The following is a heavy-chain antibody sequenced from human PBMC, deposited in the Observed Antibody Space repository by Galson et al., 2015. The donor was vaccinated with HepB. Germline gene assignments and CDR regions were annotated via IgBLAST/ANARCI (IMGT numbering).Heavy chain of an antibody. CDR3: VKGHTRGYFY. D-gene: IGHD3-22*01. Sequence: SLRLSCAASGFTFDDYGMQWVRQAPGKGLEWVSGISWNSGNIGYADSVKGQFTISRDNAKNSLYLQMNSLRAEDTALYYCVKGHTRGYFYWGQGTLVTVSS. CDR1: GFTFDDYG. CDR2: ISWNSGNI. J-gene: IGHJ4*02. V-gene: IGHV3-9*01.